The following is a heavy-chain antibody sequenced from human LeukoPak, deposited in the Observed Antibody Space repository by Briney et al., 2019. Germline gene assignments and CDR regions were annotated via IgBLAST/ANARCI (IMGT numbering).Heavy chain of an antibody. D-gene: IGHD6-13*01. V-gene: IGHV3-23*01. CDR1: GFTVSSNY. J-gene: IGHJ4*02. Sequence: GGSLRLSCAASGFTVSSNYMSWVRQAPGKGLEWVSAISGSGGSTYYADSVKGRFTISRDNSKNTLYLQMNSLRAEDTAVYYCAKVRAAAGDFFDYWGQGTLVTVSS. CDR3: AKVRAAAGDFFDY. CDR2: ISGSGGST.